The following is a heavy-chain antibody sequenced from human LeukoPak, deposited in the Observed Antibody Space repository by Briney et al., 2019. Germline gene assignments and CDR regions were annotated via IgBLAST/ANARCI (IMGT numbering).Heavy chain of an antibody. V-gene: IGHV4-4*07. J-gene: IGHJ4*02. Sequence: SETLSLTCSVSGASISSYYWNWIRQSAGKGLEWVGRIYASGSTNYNPSLKSRVTISMDKSKNQFSLNPKSVTAADTAIYYCARDFYGDDGHHPFDYWGQGVLVTVSS. CDR1: GASISSYY. D-gene: IGHD2/OR15-2a*01. CDR3: ARDFYGDDGHHPFDY. CDR2: IYASGST.